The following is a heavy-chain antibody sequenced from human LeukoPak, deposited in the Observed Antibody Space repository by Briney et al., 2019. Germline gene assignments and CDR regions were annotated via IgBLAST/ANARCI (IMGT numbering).Heavy chain of an antibody. D-gene: IGHD6-13*01. J-gene: IGHJ6*02. Sequence: GGSLRPSCTASGFTFGDYAMSWVRQAPGKGLEWVGFIRSKAYGGTTEYAASVKGRLTISRDDSKSIAYLQMNSLKTEDTAVYYCTSGSSSFGYGMDVWGQGTTVTVSS. CDR1: GFTFGDYA. V-gene: IGHV3-49*04. CDR3: TSGSSSFGYGMDV. CDR2: IRSKAYGGTT.